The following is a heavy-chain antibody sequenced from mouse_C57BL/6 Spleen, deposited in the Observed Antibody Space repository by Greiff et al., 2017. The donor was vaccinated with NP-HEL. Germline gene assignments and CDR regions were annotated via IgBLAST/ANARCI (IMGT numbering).Heavy chain of an antibody. D-gene: IGHD2-3*01. J-gene: IGHJ2*01. CDR1: GYTFTDYE. CDR3: TEGYDGYY. V-gene: IGHV1-15*01. CDR2: IDPETGGT. Sequence: VQLQESGAELVRPGASVTLSCKASGYTFTDYEMHWVKQTPVHGLEWIGAIDPETGGTAYNQKFKGKAILTADKSSSTAYMELRSLTSEDSAVYYCTEGYDGYYWGQGTTLTVSS.